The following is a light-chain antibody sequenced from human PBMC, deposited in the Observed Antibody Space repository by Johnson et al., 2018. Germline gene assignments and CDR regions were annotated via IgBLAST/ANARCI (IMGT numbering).Light chain of an antibody. CDR2: ENN. CDR3: GTWDSSLSAGNV. Sequence: QSVLTQPPSVSAAPGQKVTISCSGSSSNIGNNYVSWYQQLPVTAPKLLIYENNKRPSGIPDRFSGSKSGTSATLGITGLQTGDEAEYYGGTWDSSLSAGNVVGTVTKATVL. V-gene: IGLV1-51*02. J-gene: IGLJ1*01. CDR1: SSNIGNNY.